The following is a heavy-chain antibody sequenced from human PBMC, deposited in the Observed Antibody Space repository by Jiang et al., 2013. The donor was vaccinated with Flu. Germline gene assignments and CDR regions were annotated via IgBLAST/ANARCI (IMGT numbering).Heavy chain of an antibody. V-gene: IGHV4-59*01. D-gene: IGHD1-14*01. J-gene: IGHJ4*02. CDR2: IYYTGST. CDR1: GGSMNSYY. CDR3: AQGRYKYDY. Sequence: PGLLKPSETLSLTCTVSGGSMNSYYWSWIRQPPGKGLEWIGFIYYTGSTIYNPSLKSRVTISVDTSKNQFSLTLSSVTAADTAVYYCAQGRYKYDYWGQGTLVTVSS.